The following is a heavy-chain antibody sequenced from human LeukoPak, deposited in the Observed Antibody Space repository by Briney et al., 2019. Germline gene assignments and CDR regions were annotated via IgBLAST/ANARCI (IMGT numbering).Heavy chain of an antibody. D-gene: IGHD5-12*01. CDR3: ARVGGSYSYGMDV. Sequence: SQTLSLICAISGDSVSSNSVAWSWIRQSPSRGLEWLGRTFYRSKWYIDYAESVKSRISINPDTSKNQFSLQLNSVTPEDTAVYYCARVGGSYSYGMDVWGQGTTVTVSS. CDR1: GDSVSSNSVA. J-gene: IGHJ6*02. CDR2: TFYRSKWYI. V-gene: IGHV6-1*01.